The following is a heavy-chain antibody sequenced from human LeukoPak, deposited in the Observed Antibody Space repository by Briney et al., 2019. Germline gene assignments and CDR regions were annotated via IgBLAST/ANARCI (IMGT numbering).Heavy chain of an antibody. Sequence: PSETLSLTCTVSGGSISSGGYYWSWIRQHPGKGLEWIGYIYYSGSTYYNPSLKSRVTISVDTSKNQFSLKLSSVTAADTAVYYCARSRYSYGYNFGYWGQGTLVTVSS. V-gene: IGHV4-31*03. CDR1: GGSISSGGYY. CDR2: IYYSGST. D-gene: IGHD5-18*01. CDR3: ARSRYSYGYNFGY. J-gene: IGHJ4*02.